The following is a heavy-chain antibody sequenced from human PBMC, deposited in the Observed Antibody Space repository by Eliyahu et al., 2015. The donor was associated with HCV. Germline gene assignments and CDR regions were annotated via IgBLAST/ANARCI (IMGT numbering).Heavy chain of an antibody. V-gene: IGHV3-23*01. CDR3: AKDLGYSSSWYHPRFPPYYMDV. CDR2: ISGSGGST. D-gene: IGHD6-13*01. J-gene: IGHJ6*03. CDR1: GFTFSSYA. Sequence: EVQLLESGGGLVQPGGSLRLSCAASGFTFSSYAMXWVRQAPGKGLGWVSAISGSGGSTYYADSXXGRFTISRDNSKNTLYLQMNSLRAEDTAVYYCAKDLGYSSSWYHPRFPPYYMDVWGKGTTVTVSS.